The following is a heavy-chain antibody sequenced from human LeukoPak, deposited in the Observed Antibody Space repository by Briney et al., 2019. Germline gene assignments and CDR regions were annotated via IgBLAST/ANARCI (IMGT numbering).Heavy chain of an antibody. CDR3: AKIGQQLGDAFDI. V-gene: IGHV3-23*01. J-gene: IGHJ3*02. D-gene: IGHD6-13*01. CDR1: GFTFSGYA. CDR2: ISGSGGST. Sequence: PGGSLRLSCAASGFTFSGYAMSWVRQAPGKGLEWVSAISGSGGSTYYADSVKGRFTISRDNSKNTLYLQMNSLRAEDTAVYYCAKIGQQLGDAFDIWGQGTMVSVSS.